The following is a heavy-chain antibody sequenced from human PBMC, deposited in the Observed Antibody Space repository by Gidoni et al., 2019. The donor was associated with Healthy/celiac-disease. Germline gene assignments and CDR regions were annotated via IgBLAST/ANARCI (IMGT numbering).Heavy chain of an antibody. D-gene: IGHD6-19*01. V-gene: IGHV4-34*01. CDR1: GGSFSGYY. CDR2: INHSGST. J-gene: IGHJ3*02. Sequence: QVQLQQWGAGLLTPSETLSLTCAVYGGSFSGYYWSCIRQPPGKGLEGIGEINHSGSTNYNPSLKSRVTISVDTSKNQFSLKLSSVTAADTAVYYCARFKPKYSSGWYAAFDIWGQGTMVTVSS. CDR3: ARFKPKYSSGWYAAFDI.